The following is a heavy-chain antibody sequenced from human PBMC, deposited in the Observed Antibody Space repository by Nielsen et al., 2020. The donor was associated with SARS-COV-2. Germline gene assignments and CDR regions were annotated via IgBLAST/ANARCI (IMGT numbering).Heavy chain of an antibody. CDR2: ISGSGGST. CDR1: GFTFSSYA. V-gene: IGHV3-23*01. J-gene: IGHJ4*02. Sequence: GESLKISCAASGFTFSSYAMSWVRQAPGKGLEWVSAISGSGGSTYYADSVKGRFTISRDNSKNTLYLQMNSLRAEDTAVYYCAKDYLGELSFWGQGTLVTVSS. D-gene: IGHD3-10*01. CDR3: AKDYLGELSF.